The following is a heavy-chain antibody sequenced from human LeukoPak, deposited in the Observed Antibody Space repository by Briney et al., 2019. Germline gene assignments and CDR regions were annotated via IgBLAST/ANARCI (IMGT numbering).Heavy chain of an antibody. CDR1: GFTFSSYW. D-gene: IGHD2-2*01. Sequence: GGSLRLSCAASGFTFSSYWMSWVRQAPGKGLEWVANIKQDGSEKYYVDSVKGRFTISRDNAKNSLYLQMNSLRAEDSAVYYCARENPAADLGYWGQGTLVTVSS. J-gene: IGHJ4*02. V-gene: IGHV3-7*03. CDR3: ARENPAADLGY. CDR2: IKQDGSEK.